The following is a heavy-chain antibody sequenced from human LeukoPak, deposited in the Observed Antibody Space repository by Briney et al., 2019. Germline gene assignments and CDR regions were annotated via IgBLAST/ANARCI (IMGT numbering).Heavy chain of an antibody. Sequence: RGESLKISCKGSGYSFTSYWIGWVRQMPGKGLEWMGIIYPGDSDTRYSPSFQGQVTISADKPISTAYLQWSSLKASDTAMYYCARRVGAWGYYYYMDVWGKGTTVTVSS. CDR3: ARRVGAWGYYYYMDV. D-gene: IGHD1-26*01. V-gene: IGHV5-51*01. CDR1: GYSFTSYW. J-gene: IGHJ6*03. CDR2: IYPGDSDT.